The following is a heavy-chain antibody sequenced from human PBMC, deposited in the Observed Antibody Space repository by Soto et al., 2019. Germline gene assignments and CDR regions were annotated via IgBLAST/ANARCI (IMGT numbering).Heavy chain of an antibody. V-gene: IGHV1-69*13. CDR2: IIPIFGTA. CDR3: ARGSGYCSSTSCYHYYYGMDV. Sequence: GASVKVSCKASGGTFSSYAISWVRQAPGQGLEWMGGIIPIFGTANYAQKFQGRVTITADESTSTAYMELSSLRSEDTAVYYCARGSGYCSSTSCYHYYYGMDVWGQGTTVTVSS. D-gene: IGHD2-2*01. J-gene: IGHJ6*02. CDR1: GGTFSSYA.